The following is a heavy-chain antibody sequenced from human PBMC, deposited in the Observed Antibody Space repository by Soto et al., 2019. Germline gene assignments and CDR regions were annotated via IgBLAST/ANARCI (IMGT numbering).Heavy chain of an antibody. CDR1: GFTFSSYP. Sequence: GVSLRLSCAASGFTFSSYPMHWVRRAPGKGLEWVALISYDESNKYYADSVKGRFTISRDNSKNTLYLQMNSLRAEDTAVYYCAREDYYYDSSGYHPGAFDIWGQGTMVTVSS. D-gene: IGHD3-22*01. CDR2: ISYDESNK. V-gene: IGHV3-30-3*01. CDR3: AREDYYYDSSGYHPGAFDI. J-gene: IGHJ3*02.